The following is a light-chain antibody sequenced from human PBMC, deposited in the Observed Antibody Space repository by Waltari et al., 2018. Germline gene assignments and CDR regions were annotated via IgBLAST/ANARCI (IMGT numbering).Light chain of an antibody. CDR1: SSDVGGYKY. J-gene: IGLJ2*01. V-gene: IGLV2-8*01. CDR2: EVS. Sequence: QSALTQPPSASGSPGQSVTISCTGTSSDVGGYKYVPWYQQHPGKAPKLMIYEVSKRPSGVPDRFSGSKSGNTASLTVSGLQAEDEADYYCSSYAGSNNMLFGGGTKLTVL. CDR3: SSYAGSNNML.